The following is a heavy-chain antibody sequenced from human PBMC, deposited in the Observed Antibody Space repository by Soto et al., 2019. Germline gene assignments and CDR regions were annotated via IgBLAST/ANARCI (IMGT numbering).Heavy chain of an antibody. D-gene: IGHD2-2*01. CDR1: GFTFSSYA. CDR2: ISFDGSNE. V-gene: IGHV3-30-3*01. J-gene: IGHJ4*02. Sequence: QVQLVESGGGVVQPGRSLRLSCAASGFTFSSYAMHWVRQAPGKGLEWVAVISFDGSNEYYADSVKGRFTISRDNSKNTLNLQMNSLRVEDTAVFYCARGLSPAKAKVDFWGQGTLVTVSS. CDR3: ARGLSPAKAKVDF.